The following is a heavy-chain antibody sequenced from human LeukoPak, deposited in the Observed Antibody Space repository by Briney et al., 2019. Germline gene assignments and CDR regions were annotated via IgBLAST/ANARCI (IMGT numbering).Heavy chain of an antibody. Sequence: GGSLRLTCAASGFTFSSYSMNWVRQAPGKGLEWVSSISSSSSYIYYAGSVKGRFTISRDNAKNSLYLQMNSRRAEDTAVYYCAREARIAVAGIFGYWGQGTLVTVSS. J-gene: IGHJ4*02. CDR1: GFTFSSYS. CDR2: ISSSSSYI. D-gene: IGHD6-19*01. V-gene: IGHV3-21*01. CDR3: AREARIAVAGIFGY.